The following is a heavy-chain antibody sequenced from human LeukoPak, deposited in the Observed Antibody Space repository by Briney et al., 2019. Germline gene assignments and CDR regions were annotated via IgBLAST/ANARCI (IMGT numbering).Heavy chain of an antibody. CDR2: IWYDGTKK. D-gene: IGHD5-18*01. Sequence: GGSLRLSCAASVFIFSNYGMHGLRQAPGKGLEWVAVIWYDGTKKYYADSVKGRFTISRDNSKNRVQLQMSRLRAEDTAMYYCAREDYSYGLDYWGQGTLVTVSS. CDR1: VFIFSNYG. V-gene: IGHV3-33*01. J-gene: IGHJ4*02. CDR3: AREDYSYGLDY.